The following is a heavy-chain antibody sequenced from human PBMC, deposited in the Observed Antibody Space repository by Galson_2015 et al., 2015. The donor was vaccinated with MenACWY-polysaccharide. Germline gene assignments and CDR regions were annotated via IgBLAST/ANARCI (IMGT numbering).Heavy chain of an antibody. CDR2: INTDGSST. D-gene: IGHD2-15*01. V-gene: IGHV3-74*01. J-gene: IGHJ3*01. Sequence: SLRLSCAASGFTFSSYWMHWVRQAPGEGLVWVSRINTDGSSTYYADSVKGRFTISRDNAKNTVYLQMNSLRAEDTAVYYCARDHHCSAGFSTHDAFDVWGQGTKVTVSS. CDR1: GFTFSSYW. CDR3: ARDHHCSAGFSTHDAFDV.